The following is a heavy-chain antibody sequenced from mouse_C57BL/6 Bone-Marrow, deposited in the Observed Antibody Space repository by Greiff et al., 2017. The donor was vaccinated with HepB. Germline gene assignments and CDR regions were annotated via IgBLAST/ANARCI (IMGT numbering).Heavy chain of an antibody. CDR2: IYPRDGST. J-gene: IGHJ4*01. V-gene: IGHV1-85*01. Sequence: VQLQQSGPELVKPGASVKLSCKASGYTFTSYDINWVKQRPGQGLEWIGWIYPRDGSTKYNEKFKGKATLTVDTSSSTAYMELHSLTSEDSAVYFCARDYYGSSPYYAMDYWGQGTSVTVSS. CDR1: GYTFTSYD. CDR3: ARDYYGSSPYYAMDY. D-gene: IGHD1-1*01.